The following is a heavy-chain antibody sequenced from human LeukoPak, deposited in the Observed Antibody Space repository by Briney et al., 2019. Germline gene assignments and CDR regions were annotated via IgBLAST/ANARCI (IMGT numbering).Heavy chain of an antibody. V-gene: IGHV3-74*01. Sequence: PGGSLRLSCAASGFTFSSYWMHWVRQAPGKGLVWVSRINSDGSSTSYADSVKGRFTISRDDAKNTLYLQMNSLRAEDTAVYYCARGLGWFGEYQEFDYWGQGTLVTVSS. CDR2: INSDGSST. CDR3: ARGLGWFGEYQEFDY. J-gene: IGHJ4*02. CDR1: GFTFSSYW. D-gene: IGHD3-10*01.